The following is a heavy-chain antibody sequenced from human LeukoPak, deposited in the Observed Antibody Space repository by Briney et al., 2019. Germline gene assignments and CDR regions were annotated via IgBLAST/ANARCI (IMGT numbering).Heavy chain of an antibody. CDR2: ISAYNGNT. J-gene: IGHJ6*03. V-gene: IGHV1-18*01. Sequence: KPGASVKVSCKASGYTFTSYVISWVRQAPGQGLEWMGWISAYNGNTNYAQKLQGRVTMTTDTSTSTAYMELRSLRSDDTAVYYCARDRPYGGNDLYYYYYYMDVWGKGTTVTVSS. CDR3: ARDRPYGGNDLYYYYYYMDV. CDR1: GYTFTSYV. D-gene: IGHD4-23*01.